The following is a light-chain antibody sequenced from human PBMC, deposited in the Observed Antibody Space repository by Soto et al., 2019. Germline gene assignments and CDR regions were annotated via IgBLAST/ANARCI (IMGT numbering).Light chain of an antibody. V-gene: IGKV1-39*01. J-gene: IGKJ1*01. CDR2: AAS. CDR3: QQSYSPLRT. CDR1: QSISSY. Sequence: DIQMTQSPSSLSASVGDRVTITCRASQSISSYLNWYQQKPGKAPKLLIYAASSLQSGVPSRFSGSGSGTDFPLTISSLQPEDFAPYYCQQSYSPLRTFGQGTKVEI.